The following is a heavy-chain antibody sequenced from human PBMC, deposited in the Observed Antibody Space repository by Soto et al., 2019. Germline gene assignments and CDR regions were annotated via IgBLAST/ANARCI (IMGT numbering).Heavy chain of an antibody. Sequence: QEQLQQWGAGLLKPSETLSLTCAVYGGFVSSGNYYWSWIRQPPGKGLEWIGEMSHCGGTHFNPSLKSRVTISVDTSKNQFSLKMSSVTAADTALYYCARVERGTATTVVDAFDIWGPGTMVTVSS. D-gene: IGHD1-1*01. CDR2: MSHCGGT. V-gene: IGHV4-34*01. CDR1: GGFVSSGNYY. CDR3: ARVERGTATTVVDAFDI. J-gene: IGHJ3*02.